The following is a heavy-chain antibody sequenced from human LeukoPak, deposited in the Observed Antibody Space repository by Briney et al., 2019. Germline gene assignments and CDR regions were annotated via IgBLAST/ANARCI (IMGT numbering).Heavy chain of an antibody. CDR3: AREGSSTSGWYVVDHFDY. Sequence: PGGSLRLSCAASGFTFSSYAMSWVRQAPGKGLEWVANINQDGSEKYYVDSVKGRFTISRDNAKNSLSLQMNSLRAEDTAVYYCAREGSSTSGWYVVDHFDYWGQGTLVTVSS. CDR2: INQDGSEK. CDR1: GFTFSSYA. J-gene: IGHJ4*02. V-gene: IGHV3-7*01. D-gene: IGHD6-19*01.